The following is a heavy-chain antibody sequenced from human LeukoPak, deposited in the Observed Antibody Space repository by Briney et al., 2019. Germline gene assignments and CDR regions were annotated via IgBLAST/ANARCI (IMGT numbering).Heavy chain of an antibody. CDR1: GGSFSGYF. Sequence: SETLSLTCAVFGGSFSGYFWSWIRQPPGKGLEWIGEINESGSTNYNPSLKSRVTISINTSKNHFSLKLSSVTAADTAIYYCARLSSGGQVAGLYFDSWGQGPLVIVSA. V-gene: IGHV4-34*01. CDR2: INESGST. J-gene: IGHJ4*02. D-gene: IGHD2-15*01. CDR3: ARLSSGGQVAGLYFDS.